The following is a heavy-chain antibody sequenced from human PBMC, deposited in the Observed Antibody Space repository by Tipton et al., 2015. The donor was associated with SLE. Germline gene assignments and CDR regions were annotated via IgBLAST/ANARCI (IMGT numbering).Heavy chain of an antibody. J-gene: IGHJ4*02. D-gene: IGHD2-21*02. V-gene: IGHV3-74*01. CDR1: GFTFSNYW. Sequence: GSLRLSCVASGFTFSNYWLYWVRQVPGKGLMWVARLNGDGSITAYADSVKGRFTISRDNAKNTLYLQVNSLRAEDTAFYYCARGGVTKPLDYRGQGTLVTVSS. CDR2: LNGDGSIT. CDR3: ARGGVTKPLDY.